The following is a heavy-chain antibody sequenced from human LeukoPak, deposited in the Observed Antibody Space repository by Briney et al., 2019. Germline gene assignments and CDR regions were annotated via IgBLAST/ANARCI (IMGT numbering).Heavy chain of an antibody. V-gene: IGHV3-23*01. CDR3: ARSVPDYTRFDY. CDR1: GFTFSDYA. J-gene: IGHJ4*02. CDR2: FKTNSGQV. D-gene: IGHD4-11*01. Sequence: PGGSLRLSCVASGFTFSDYAMNWVRQAPGKGLEWVSTFKTNSGQVYYAESVRGRFTISRVNSKNTVYLEMSSLRVEDTALYFCARSVPDYTRFDYWGQGALVTVSS.